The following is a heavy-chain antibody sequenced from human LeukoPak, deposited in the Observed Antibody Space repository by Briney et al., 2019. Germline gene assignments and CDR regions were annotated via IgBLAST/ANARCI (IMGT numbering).Heavy chain of an antibody. Sequence: GGSLRLSCAASGFTFSSYVMSWVRQAPGKGLEWVSAISDSGGSTYYADSVKGRSTILRDNSKNTLYLQMNSLRAEDTAIYYCAKDPGYYDSSGYWYIWGQGTMVTVSS. V-gene: IGHV3-23*01. CDR3: AKDPGYYDSSGYWYI. J-gene: IGHJ3*02. D-gene: IGHD3-22*01. CDR1: GFTFSSYV. CDR2: ISDSGGST.